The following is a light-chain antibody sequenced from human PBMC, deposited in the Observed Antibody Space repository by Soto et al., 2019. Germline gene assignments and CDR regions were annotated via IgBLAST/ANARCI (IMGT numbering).Light chain of an antibody. V-gene: IGKV1-33*01. CDR3: QQYDNLPLT. CDR1: QDISNY. Sequence: DIQMTQSPSSLSASVGDRVTITCQASQDISNYFNWYQQKPGKAPKLLIYDASNLETGVASRLSGSGSGTDFTFTISSLQAEDIATYYCQQYDNLPLTFGGGTKVEIK. CDR2: DAS. J-gene: IGKJ4*01.